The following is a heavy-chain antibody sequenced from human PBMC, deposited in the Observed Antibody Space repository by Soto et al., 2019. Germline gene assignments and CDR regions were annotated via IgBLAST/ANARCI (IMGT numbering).Heavy chain of an antibody. Sequence: ASVKVSCKVSGYTLTELSMHWVRQAPGKGLEWMGGFDPEDGETIYAQKFQGRVTMTEDTSTDTAYMELSSLRSEDTAVYYCATDRFYDFSNWFDPWGQGTLVTVSS. D-gene: IGHD3-3*01. CDR2: FDPEDGET. V-gene: IGHV1-24*01. CDR3: ATDRFYDFSNWFDP. CDR1: GYTLTELS. J-gene: IGHJ5*02.